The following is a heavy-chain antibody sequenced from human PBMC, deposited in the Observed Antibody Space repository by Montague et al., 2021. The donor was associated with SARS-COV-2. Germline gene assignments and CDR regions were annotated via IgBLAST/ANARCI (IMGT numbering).Heavy chain of an antibody. V-gene: IGHV4-30-2*06. D-gene: IGHD3-10*01. CDR3: ARAASPRGAFDV. Sequence: TLSLTCAVSGGSINSGGYSWSWIRQSPGKGLGWIGYILHSGSPYYNPSLWSRVTISVDRSKSQFSLNLTSMTAADTAVYFCARAASPRGAFDVWGQGTVVTVSS. CDR1: GGSINSGGYS. CDR2: ILHSGSP. J-gene: IGHJ3*01.